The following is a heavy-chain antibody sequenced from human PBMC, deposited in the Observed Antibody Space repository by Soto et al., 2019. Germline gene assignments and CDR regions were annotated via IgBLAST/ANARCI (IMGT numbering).Heavy chain of an antibody. D-gene: IGHD1-26*01. CDR1: GYSFTSYW. J-gene: IGHJ6*02. V-gene: IGHV5-51*01. CDR2: IYPGDSDT. CDR3: ARSGSYYDYYYGMDV. Sequence: PGESLKISCKGSGYSFTSYWIGWVRQMPGKGLEWMGIIYPGDSDTRYSPSFQGQVTISADKSISTAYLQWSSLKASDTAMYYCARSGSYYDYYYGMDVWGQGTTVTVSS.